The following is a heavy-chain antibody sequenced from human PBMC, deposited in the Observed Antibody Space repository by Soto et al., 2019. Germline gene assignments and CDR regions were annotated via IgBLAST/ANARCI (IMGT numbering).Heavy chain of an antibody. CDR1: GFTFGTTD. J-gene: IGHJ5*02. CDR3: VKNSGWFNT. V-gene: IGHV3-23*01. D-gene: IGHD3-10*01. CDR2: IDGSGGIT. Sequence: QLLQSGGGLVQPGGSLTLSCAASGFTFGTTDMSWVRQAPGEGLEWVSTIDGSGGITYYADSVKGRFTISRDKSRNTVYLQMNSLRGVDTALYYCVKNSGWFNTWGQGALVTVSS.